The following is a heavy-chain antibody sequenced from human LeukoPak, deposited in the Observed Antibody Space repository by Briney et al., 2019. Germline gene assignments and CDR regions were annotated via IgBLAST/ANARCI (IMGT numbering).Heavy chain of an antibody. D-gene: IGHD1-1*01. Sequence: PGGSLRLSCATSGFTFSSYAMTWVRQPPGKGLEWVSAIGSGDDAKYADSVKGRFTISRDNSKKTLYLQMSSLRAEDSAIYYCAYKWSCDYWGQGTLVTISS. V-gene: IGHV3-23*01. J-gene: IGHJ4*02. CDR1: GFTFSSYA. CDR2: IGSGDDA. CDR3: AYKWSCDY.